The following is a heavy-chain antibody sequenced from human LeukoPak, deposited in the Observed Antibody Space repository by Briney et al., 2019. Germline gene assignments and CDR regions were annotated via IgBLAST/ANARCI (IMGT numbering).Heavy chain of an antibody. Sequence: SVKVSCKASGYSFDTYVFNWVRQAPGQGLEWMGRIIPILGITNYARSFQGRITITADKSTSTAYMKLSSLRPEDTAVYYCARDDLLAHHYFDYWGQGTLVTVSS. D-gene: IGHD2-15*01. V-gene: IGHV1-69*04. CDR1: GYSFDTYV. CDR2: IIPILGIT. J-gene: IGHJ4*02. CDR3: ARDDLLAHHYFDY.